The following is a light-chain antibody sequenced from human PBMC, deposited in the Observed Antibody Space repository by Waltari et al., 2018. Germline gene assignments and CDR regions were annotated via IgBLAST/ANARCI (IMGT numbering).Light chain of an antibody. Sequence: DIQMTQSPSSLSASVGDRVTITSRASQSISSYLNWYQQKPGKAPKLLIYAASSLQSGVPSRFSGSGSGTDFTLTISSLQPEDFATYYCQQYYSYPWTFGQGTKVEIK. J-gene: IGKJ1*01. CDR3: QQYYSYPWT. V-gene: IGKV1-39*01. CDR1: QSISSY. CDR2: AAS.